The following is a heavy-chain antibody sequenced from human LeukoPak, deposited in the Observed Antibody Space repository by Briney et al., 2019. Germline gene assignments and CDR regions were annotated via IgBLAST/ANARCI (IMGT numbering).Heavy chain of an antibody. Sequence: ASVKVSCKASGYTFTSYYMHWVRQAPGQGLEWMGIINPSGGSTSYAQKFQGGVTMTRDTSTSTVYMELSSLRSEDTAVYYCARSPDYYYDSSGYVDYWGQGTLVTVSS. V-gene: IGHV1-46*01. CDR1: GYTFTSYY. CDR3: ARSPDYYYDSSGYVDY. J-gene: IGHJ4*02. CDR2: INPSGGST. D-gene: IGHD3-22*01.